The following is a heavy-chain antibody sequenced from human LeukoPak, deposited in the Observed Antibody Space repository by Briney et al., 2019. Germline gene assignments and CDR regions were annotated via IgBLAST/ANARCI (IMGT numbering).Heavy chain of an antibody. V-gene: IGHV1-2*02. CDR2: IKPSSGDT. CDR1: GYTFTGYY. J-gene: IGHJ5*02. CDR3: VRDRPHNWFDP. Sequence: ASVKVSCKASGYTFTGYYIHWVRQAPGQGLEWMGLIKPSSGDTKYAQKFQGRVTMTRDTSITTAYMELSSLRSDDTALYYCVRDRPHNWFDPWGQGTLVTVSS.